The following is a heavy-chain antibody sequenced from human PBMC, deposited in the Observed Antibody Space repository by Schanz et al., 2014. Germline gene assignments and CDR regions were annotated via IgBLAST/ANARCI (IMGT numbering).Heavy chain of an antibody. J-gene: IGHJ4*02. D-gene: IGHD3-10*01. CDR1: GYTFTNFF. Sequence: QVHLVQSGAEVHKPGASLKISCKASGYTFTNFFLHWVRQAPGQGLEWMGIINPIGGSTTYAQKFRSAVTLTTDTSTDTAFLELTSLRSEDTAVYYCARGSPENMIRGELDYWGQGTLVTVSS. V-gene: IGHV1-46*03. CDR2: INPIGGST. CDR3: ARGSPENMIRGELDY.